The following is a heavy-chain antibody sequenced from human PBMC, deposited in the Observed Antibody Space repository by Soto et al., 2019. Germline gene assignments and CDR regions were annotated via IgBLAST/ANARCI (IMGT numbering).Heavy chain of an antibody. V-gene: IGHV4-39*01. CDR1: GGSVTSSSFY. J-gene: IGHJ5*02. CDR2: IYYSGTT. D-gene: IGHD2-8*02. CDR3: AVVDSTGNWFDP. Sequence: QLQLQESGPGLVKPSETLSLSCSVSGGSVTSSSFYWAWLRQATGEGLVLIGSIYYSGTTYYNPSLKSRLTISIDTSKNQFSLELISVTAADTAVYHCAVVDSTGNWFDPWGQGALVTVSS.